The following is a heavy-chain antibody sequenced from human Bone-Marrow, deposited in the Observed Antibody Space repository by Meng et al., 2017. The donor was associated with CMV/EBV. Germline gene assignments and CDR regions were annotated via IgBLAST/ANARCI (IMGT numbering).Heavy chain of an antibody. Sequence: ASVKVSCKVSGYTLTELSMHWVRQAPGKGLEWMGGFDPEDGETIYAQKFQGRVTMTEDTSTDTAYMELSSLRSEDTAAYYCATYIGTNDAFDIWGQGTMVTVSS. CDR3: ATYIGTNDAFDI. V-gene: IGHV1-24*01. CDR1: GYTLTELS. CDR2: FDPEDGET. D-gene: IGHD5-12*01. J-gene: IGHJ3*02.